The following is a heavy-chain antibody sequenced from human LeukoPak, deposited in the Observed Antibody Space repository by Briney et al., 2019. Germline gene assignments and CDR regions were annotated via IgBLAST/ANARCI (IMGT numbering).Heavy chain of an antibody. J-gene: IGHJ6*03. D-gene: IGHD2-2*01. CDR1: GGTFSSYA. CDR2: IIPIFGTA. V-gene: IGHV1-69*13. CDR3: ARSDIVVVPAAIDYYYYYMDV. Sequence: SVKVSCKASGGTFSSYAISWVRQAPGQGLEWMGGIIPIFGTANYAQKFQGRVTITADESTSTAYMELSSLRSGDTAVYYCARSDIVVVPAAIDYYYYYMDVWGKGTTVTVSS.